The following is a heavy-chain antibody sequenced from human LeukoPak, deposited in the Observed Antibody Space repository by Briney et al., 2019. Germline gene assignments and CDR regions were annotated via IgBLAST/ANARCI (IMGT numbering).Heavy chain of an antibody. CDR1: GYTFTSYY. CDR3: ARGDYYDSSGYSHTDY. Sequence: ASVKVSCKASGYTFTSYYMHWVRQAPRQGLEWMGIINPSAGSTSYAQKFQGRVTMTRDTSTTTVYMDLSSLRSEDTAVYYCARGDYYDSSGYSHTDYWGQGTLVTVSS. D-gene: IGHD3-22*01. V-gene: IGHV1-46*01. CDR2: INPSAGST. J-gene: IGHJ4*02.